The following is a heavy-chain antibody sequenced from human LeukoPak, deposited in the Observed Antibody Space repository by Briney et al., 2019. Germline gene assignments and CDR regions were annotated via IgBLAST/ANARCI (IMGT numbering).Heavy chain of an antibody. CDR1: GFTFSSYA. J-gene: IGHJ6*02. V-gene: IGHV3-23*01. Sequence: GGSLRLSCAASGFTFSSYAMSWVRQAPGKGLEWVSAISGRGGSTYYADSVKGRFTISRDNSKNTLYLQMNSLRAEDTAVYYCATPAIAAGDYYYYYGMDVWGQGTTVTVSS. D-gene: IGHD6-25*01. CDR2: ISGRGGST. CDR3: ATPAIAAGDYYYYYGMDV.